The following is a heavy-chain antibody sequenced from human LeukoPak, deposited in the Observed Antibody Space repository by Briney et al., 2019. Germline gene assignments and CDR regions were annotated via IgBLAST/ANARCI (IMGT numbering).Heavy chain of an antibody. D-gene: IGHD2-21*02. J-gene: IGHJ4*02. CDR2: INAGNGNT. V-gene: IGHV1/OR15-3*02. Sequence: ASVKVSCKASGYTFTDYFMNWMRQAPGQRLEWMGWINAGNGNTKYSQKLQGRVTITRDTSSSTAYMELRSLRSDDTAVYYCARDRVVVTAIRLFDYWGQGTLVTVSS. CDR3: ARDRVVVTAIRLFDY. CDR1: GYTFTDYF.